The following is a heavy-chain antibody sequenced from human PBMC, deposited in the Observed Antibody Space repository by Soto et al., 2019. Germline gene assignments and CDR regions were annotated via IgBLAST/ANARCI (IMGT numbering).Heavy chain of an antibody. J-gene: IGHJ5*02. CDR2: IYYSGST. Sequence: SEILSLTCTVSGGSISSSSYHWGWIRQPPGKGLGWIGSIYYSGSTYYNPSLKSRVTISVDTSKNQFSLKLSSVTAADTAVYYCARLPLHSSSSRERPRWWFDPWGQGTLVTVSS. CDR3: ARLPLHSSSSRERPRWWFDP. V-gene: IGHV4-39*01. CDR1: GGSISSSSYH. D-gene: IGHD6-6*01.